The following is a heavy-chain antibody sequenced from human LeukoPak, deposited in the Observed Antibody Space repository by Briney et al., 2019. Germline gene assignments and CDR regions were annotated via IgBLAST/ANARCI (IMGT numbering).Heavy chain of an antibody. CDR1: GYTLTELS. J-gene: IGHJ4*02. CDR3: ATVLYCSSTSCYDY. Sequence: ASVKVSYKVSGYTLTELSMHWVRQAPGKGLEWMGGFDPEDGETIYAQKFQGRVTMTEDTSTDTAYMELSSLRSEDTAVYYCATVLYCSSTSCYDYWGQGTLVTVSS. V-gene: IGHV1-24*01. D-gene: IGHD2-2*01. CDR2: FDPEDGET.